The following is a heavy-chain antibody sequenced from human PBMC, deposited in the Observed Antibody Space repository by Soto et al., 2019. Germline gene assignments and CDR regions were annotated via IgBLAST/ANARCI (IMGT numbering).Heavy chain of an antibody. Sequence: PSETLSLTCTVSGGSISSGGYYWSWIRQHPGKGLAWIGYIYYSGSTYYNPSLKSRVTISVDTSKNQFSLKLSSVTAADTAVYYCARGYGRNFDYWGQGTLVTVSS. CDR1: GGSISSGGYY. V-gene: IGHV4-31*03. CDR3: ARGYGRNFDY. D-gene: IGHD5-18*01. CDR2: IYYSGST. J-gene: IGHJ4*02.